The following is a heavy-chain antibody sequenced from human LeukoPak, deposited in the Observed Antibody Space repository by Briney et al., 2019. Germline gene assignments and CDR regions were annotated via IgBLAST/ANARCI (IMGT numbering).Heavy chain of an antibody. CDR1: GGSFSGYY. D-gene: IGHD2-2*01. CDR3: ARGVYCSSTSCYDNWFDP. Sequence: SDTLSLTCAVYGGSFSGYYWSWIRQPPGKGLEWIGEINHSGSTNYNPSLKSRVTISVDTSKNQFSLKLSSVTAADTAVYYCARGVYCSSTSCYDNWFDPWGQGTLVTVSS. V-gene: IGHV4-34*01. CDR2: INHSGST. J-gene: IGHJ5*02.